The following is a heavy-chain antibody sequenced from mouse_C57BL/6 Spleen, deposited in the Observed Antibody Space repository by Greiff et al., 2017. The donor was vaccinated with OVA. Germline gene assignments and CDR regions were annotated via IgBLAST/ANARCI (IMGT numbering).Heavy chain of an antibody. CDR3: ARSGGLYYFDY. D-gene: IGHD3-2*02. CDR2: IYPGDGDT. V-gene: IGHV1-82*01. J-gene: IGHJ2*01. Sequence: VQLQQSGPELVKPGASVKISCKASGYAFSSSWMNWVKQRPGKGLEWIGRIYPGDGDTNYNGKFTGKATLTADKSSSTAYMQLSSLTSEDSAVYFCARSGGLYYFDYWGQGTTLTVSS. CDR1: GYAFSSSW.